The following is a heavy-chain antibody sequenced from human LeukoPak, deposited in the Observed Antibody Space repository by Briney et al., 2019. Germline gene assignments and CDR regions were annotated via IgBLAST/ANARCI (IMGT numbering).Heavy chain of an antibody. CDR1: GYTLTELS. V-gene: IGHV1-24*01. D-gene: IGHD2-2*01. Sequence: ASVKVSCKVFGYTLTELSMHWVRQAPGKGLEWMGGFDPEDGETIYAQKFQGRVTMTEDTSTDTAYMELSSLRSEDTAVYYCAIFSCSSTSCYYGYWGQGTLVTVSS. CDR3: AIFSCSSTSCYYGY. CDR2: FDPEDGET. J-gene: IGHJ4*02.